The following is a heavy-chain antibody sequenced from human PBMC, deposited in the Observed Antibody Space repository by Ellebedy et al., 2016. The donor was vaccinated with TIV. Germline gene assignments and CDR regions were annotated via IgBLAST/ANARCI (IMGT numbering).Heavy chain of an antibody. V-gene: IGHV3-23*01. CDR1: GFTFSSYA. D-gene: IGHD6-13*01. Sequence: GESLKISCAASGFTFSSYAMSWVRQAPGKGLEWVSAISGSGGSTYYADSVKGRFTISRDNSKNTLYLQMNSLRAEDTAVYYCAKSMGQQLVLGAFDIWGQGTMVTVSS. CDR2: ISGSGGST. J-gene: IGHJ3*02. CDR3: AKSMGQQLVLGAFDI.